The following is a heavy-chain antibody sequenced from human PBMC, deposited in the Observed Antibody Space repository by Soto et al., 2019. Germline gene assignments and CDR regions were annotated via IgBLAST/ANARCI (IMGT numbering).Heavy chain of an antibody. Sequence: QVQLVESGGGVVQPGRSLRLSCAASGFTFSSYAMHWVRQAPGKGLEWVAVISYDGSNKYYADSVKGRFTISRDNSKNTLYLQMNSLRAEDTAVYYCARDLPGSGCLDYWGQGTLVTVPS. J-gene: IGHJ4*02. CDR3: ARDLPGSGCLDY. CDR2: ISYDGSNK. D-gene: IGHD3-3*01. CDR1: GFTFSSYA. V-gene: IGHV3-30-3*01.